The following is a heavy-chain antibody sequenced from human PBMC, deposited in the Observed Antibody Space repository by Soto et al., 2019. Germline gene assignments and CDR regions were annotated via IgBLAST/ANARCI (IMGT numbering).Heavy chain of an antibody. J-gene: IGHJ6*02. CDR1: GFTFTSSA. CDR3: AAPIAAAGRSREYYSYGMDV. V-gene: IGHV1-58*01. D-gene: IGHD6-13*01. Sequence: SGKVCCKSSGFTFTSSAVQWVRQALGQRLERIGWTVVGSDNKNYEQTFQERVTITRDMSTSTAYMELSSLRSEDTAVYYCAAPIAAAGRSREYYSYGMDVWRQGTTVTVSS. CDR2: TVVGSDNK.